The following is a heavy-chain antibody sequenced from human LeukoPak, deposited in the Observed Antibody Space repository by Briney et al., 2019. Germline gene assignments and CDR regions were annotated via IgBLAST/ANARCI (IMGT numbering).Heavy chain of an antibody. CDR2: ISYDGSNK. V-gene: IGHV3-30*03. CDR3: ARGHYYGSGRGGIFDY. J-gene: IGHJ4*02. CDR1: GFTFSSYS. D-gene: IGHD3-10*01. Sequence: PGGSLRLSCAASGFTFSSYSMNWVRQAPGKGLEWVAVISYDGSNKYYADSVKGRFTISRDNSKNTLYLQMNSLRAEDTAVYYCARGHYYGSGRGGIFDYWGQGTLVTVSS.